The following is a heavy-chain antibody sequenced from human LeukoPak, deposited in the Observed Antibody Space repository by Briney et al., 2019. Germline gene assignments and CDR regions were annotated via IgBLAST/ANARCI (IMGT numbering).Heavy chain of an antibody. CDR1: GFIFNKYW. V-gene: IGHV3-7*01. J-gene: IGHJ4*02. CDR3: ARASSYGWDY. Sequence: GGSLRLSCAASGFIFNKYWMSWVRQAPGKGLEWVANIKQDGSEKFYVDSVEGRFTISRDNAKNSLYLQMNSLRAEDTAVYYCARASSYGWDYWGQGTLVTVSS. CDR2: IKQDGSEK. D-gene: IGHD5-18*01.